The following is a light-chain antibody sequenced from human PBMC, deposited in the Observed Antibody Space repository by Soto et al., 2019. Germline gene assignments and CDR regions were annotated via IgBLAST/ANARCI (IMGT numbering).Light chain of an antibody. Sequence: DIQLTQSPSSLSASVRGRLTTTCRVSQGISSWLAWYQQKPGKAPKLLIYDASSLESGVPSRFSGSGSGTEFTLTISSLQPDDFATYYCQQYRAFGQGTKVDIK. CDR2: DAS. CDR1: QGISSW. CDR3: QQYRA. J-gene: IGKJ1*01. V-gene: IGKV1-5*01.